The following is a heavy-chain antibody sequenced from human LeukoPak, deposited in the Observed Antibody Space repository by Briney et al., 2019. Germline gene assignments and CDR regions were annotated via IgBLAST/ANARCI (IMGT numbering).Heavy chain of an antibody. V-gene: IGHV4-39*07. CDR1: GGSISSSSYY. CDR2: IYYSGST. J-gene: IGHJ6*03. CDR3: ARAGGIAARPMDV. Sequence: KPSETLSLTCTVSGGSISSSSYYWGWIRQPPGKGLEWIGSIYYSGSTYYNPSLKSRVTISVDTSKNQFSLKLSSVTAADTAVYYCARAGGIAARPMDVWGKGTTVTVSS. D-gene: IGHD6-6*01.